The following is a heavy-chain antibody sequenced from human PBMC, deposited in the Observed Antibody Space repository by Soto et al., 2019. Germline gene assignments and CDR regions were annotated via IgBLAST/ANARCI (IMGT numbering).Heavy chain of an antibody. Sequence: SETLSLTCTVSGGSVSSGSYYWSWIRQPPGKGLEWIGYIYYSGSTNYNPSLKSRVTISVDTSKNQFSLKLSSVTAADTAMYYCAKSGDYIFEYWGQGTLVTVSS. D-gene: IGHD4-17*01. J-gene: IGHJ4*02. CDR1: GGSVSSGSYY. CDR2: IYYSGST. V-gene: IGHV4-61*01. CDR3: AKSGDYIFEY.